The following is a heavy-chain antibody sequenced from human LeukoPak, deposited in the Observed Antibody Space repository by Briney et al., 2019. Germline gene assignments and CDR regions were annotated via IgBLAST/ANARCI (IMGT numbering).Heavy chain of an antibody. Sequence: PGGSLRLSCAASGFTFSSYGMHWVRQAPGKGLEWVAFIRYDGSNKYYADSVKGRFTISRDNSKNTLYLQMNSLRAEDTAVYYCAKDPVPAAPAVDYMDVWGKGTTVTVSS. D-gene: IGHD2-2*01. CDR1: GFTFSSYG. CDR2: IRYDGSNK. CDR3: AKDPVPAAPAVDYMDV. J-gene: IGHJ6*03. V-gene: IGHV3-30*02.